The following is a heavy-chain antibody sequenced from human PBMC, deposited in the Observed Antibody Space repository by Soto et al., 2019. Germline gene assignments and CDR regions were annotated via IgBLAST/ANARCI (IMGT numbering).Heavy chain of an antibody. V-gene: IGHV4-34*01. CDR2: INHSGST. J-gene: IGHJ6*02. D-gene: IGHD6-13*01. CDR3: ARAIATTKGDGMDV. Sequence: PSETLSLTCAVYGGSFSGYHWSWIRQPPGKGLEWIGEINHSGSTNYNPSLKSRVTISVDTSKNQFSLKLSSVTAADTAVYYCARAIATTKGDGMDVWGQGTTVTVSS. CDR1: GGSFSGYH.